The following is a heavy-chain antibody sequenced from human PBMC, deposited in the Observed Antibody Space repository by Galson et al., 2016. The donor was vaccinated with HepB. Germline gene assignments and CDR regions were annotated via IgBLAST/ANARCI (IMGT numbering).Heavy chain of an antibody. CDR3: STLRDFWSG. J-gene: IGHJ4*02. Sequence: SLRLSCAASGFTFSRHWMYWVRQAPGKGLVWVSQINSDGSNINYADSVKGRFTISRDNADNTLYLQMNSLRGDDTAVYCCSTLRDFWSGWGQGTLVTVSP. CDR1: GFTFSRHW. D-gene: IGHD3-3*01. V-gene: IGHV3-74*01. CDR2: INSDGSNI.